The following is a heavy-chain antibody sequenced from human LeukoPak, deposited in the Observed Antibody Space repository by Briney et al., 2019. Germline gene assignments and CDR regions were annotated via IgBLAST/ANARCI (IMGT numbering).Heavy chain of an antibody. D-gene: IGHD2-15*01. CDR3: ANGPEIAATNYYYYYMDV. V-gene: IGHV1-2*02. J-gene: IGHJ6*03. CDR2: IISNSGGT. Sequence: PGASVKVSCKASGYTFTSYAMNWVRQAPRQGLEWMGWIISNSGGTNYAQKFQGRVTMTRDTSISTAYMELSRLRSDDTAVYYCANGPEIAATNYYYYYMDVWGKGTTVTVSS. CDR1: GYTFTSYA.